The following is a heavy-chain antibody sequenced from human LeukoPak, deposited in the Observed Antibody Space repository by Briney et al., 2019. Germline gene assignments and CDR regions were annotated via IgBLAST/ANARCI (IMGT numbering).Heavy chain of an antibody. V-gene: IGHV5-51*01. CDR3: ARTYCGGDCYYTYFDY. Sequence: GESLKISCKGSGYSFSSYWIGWVRQMPGKGLEWMGIIYPGDSDTRYSPSFQGQVTISADKSISTAYLQWSSLKASDTAMYYCARTYCGGDCYYTYFDYWGQGTLVTVSS. D-gene: IGHD2-21*02. CDR2: IYPGDSDT. J-gene: IGHJ4*02. CDR1: GYSFSSYW.